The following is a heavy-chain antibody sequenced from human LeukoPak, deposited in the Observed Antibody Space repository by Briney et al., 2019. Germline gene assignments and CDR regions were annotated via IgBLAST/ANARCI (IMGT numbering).Heavy chain of an antibody. V-gene: IGHV3-74*01. CDR1: GFTFSSYW. CDR2: INSDGSST. CDR3: ARGSRNTYYYDSSGYGFVY. Sequence: GGSLRLSCAASGFTFSSYWMHWVRQAPGKGLVWVSRINSDGSSTSYADSVKGRFTISRDNAKSTLYLQMNSLRDEDTAVYYCARGSRNTYYYDSSGYGFVYWGQGTLVTVSS. D-gene: IGHD3-22*01. J-gene: IGHJ4*02.